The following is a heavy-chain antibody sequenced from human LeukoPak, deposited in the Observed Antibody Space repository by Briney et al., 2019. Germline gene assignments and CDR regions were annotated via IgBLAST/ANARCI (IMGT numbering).Heavy chain of an antibody. Sequence: SVKVSCKASGGTFSSYAISWVRQAPGQGLEWMGRIIPILGIANYAQKFQGRVTITADKSTSTAYMELSSLRSDDTAVYYCARDVRELRRKPGYNWFDPWGQGTLVTVSS. CDR1: GGTFSSYA. J-gene: IGHJ5*02. CDR3: ARDVRELRRKPGYNWFDP. D-gene: IGHD1-26*01. V-gene: IGHV1-69*04. CDR2: IIPILGIA.